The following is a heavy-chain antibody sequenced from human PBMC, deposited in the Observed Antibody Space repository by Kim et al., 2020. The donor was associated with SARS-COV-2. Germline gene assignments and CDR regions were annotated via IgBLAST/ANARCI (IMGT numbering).Heavy chain of an antibody. CDR1: GGFISRSTHY. D-gene: IGHD6-19*01. CDR3: AAVAGSYEGYFDY. Sequence: SETLSLTCTVSGGFISRSTHYWGCIRQPPGKGLEWIGSIYYSGNTYYNPSLRSRVTISVDTSKNQFSLKLSSMTAADTAVYYCAAVAGSYEGYFDYWGQGTLVTVSS. CDR2: IYYSGNT. J-gene: IGHJ4*02. V-gene: IGHV4-39*01.